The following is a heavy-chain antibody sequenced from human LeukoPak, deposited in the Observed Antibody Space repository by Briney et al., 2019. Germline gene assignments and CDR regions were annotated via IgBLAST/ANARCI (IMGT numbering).Heavy chain of an antibody. CDR3: AEEGGTRGYSYGHAFEY. CDR2: LSGSGVST. CDR1: GFTFSIYA. Sequence: GGSLRLSCAASGFTFSIYAMSWVRQAPGRGLEWASTLSGSGVSTYYADSVKGRFTISRDNSKNTLYLQMNSLRDEDTAVYYCAEEGGTRGYSYGHAFEYWGQGTLVTVSS. J-gene: IGHJ4*02. V-gene: IGHV3-23*01. D-gene: IGHD5-18*01.